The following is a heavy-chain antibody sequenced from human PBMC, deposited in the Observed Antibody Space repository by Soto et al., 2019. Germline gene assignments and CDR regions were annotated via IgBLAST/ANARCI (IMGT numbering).Heavy chain of an antibody. CDR1: GFTFTNYI. Sequence: GGSLRLSCTASGFTFTNYIMTWVRQAPGKGLEWVSSLSSGSRYVYYVDSVKGRFTISRDDAKDSVYLQMNSLRAEDAAVYYCVRGGSSRSYWGQGSRVTVSS. D-gene: IGHD3-16*02. CDR2: LSSGSRYV. CDR3: VRGGSSRSY. J-gene: IGHJ4*02. V-gene: IGHV3-21*01.